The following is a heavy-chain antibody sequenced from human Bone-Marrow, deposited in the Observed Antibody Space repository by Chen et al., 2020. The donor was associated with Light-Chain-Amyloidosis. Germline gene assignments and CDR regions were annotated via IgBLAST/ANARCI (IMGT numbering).Heavy chain of an antibody. CDR2: VVFDGSKR. V-gene: IGHV3-30*03. CDR3: ALNYYNSSGAFDI. Sequence: QIQVVESGGGVVQPGRSLSLTCAASGFNFRNYGMHWVRQAPGKGLEWVAVVVFDGSKRQYADSVKGRFTISRDNSKNTLNLQMNSLRVEDTALYYCALNYYNSSGAFDIWGRGTMVTVSS. J-gene: IGHJ3*02. CDR1: GFNFRNYG. D-gene: IGHD3-22*01.